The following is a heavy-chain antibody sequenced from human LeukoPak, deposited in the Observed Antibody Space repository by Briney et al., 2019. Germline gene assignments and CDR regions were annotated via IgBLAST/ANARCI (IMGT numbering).Heavy chain of an antibody. V-gene: IGHV4-34*01. Sequence: SVTLSLTCAVYGGSFSNYYWTWIRQPPGKGLEWIGEINYSGSTNYNPSLKSRVTISVDTSKNHFSLKLSSVTAADTAVYYCARVGSGWSEDYWGQGTLVTVSS. CDR3: ARVGSGWSEDY. D-gene: IGHD6-19*01. J-gene: IGHJ4*02. CDR1: GGSFSNYY. CDR2: INYSGST.